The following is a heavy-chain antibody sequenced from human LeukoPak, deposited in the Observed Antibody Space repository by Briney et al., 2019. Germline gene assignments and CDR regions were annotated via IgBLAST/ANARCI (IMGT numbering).Heavy chain of an antibody. CDR2: IYYSGST. CDR3: ARDTLKGGLDY. Sequence: SQTLSLTCTVSGGSISSGDYYWSWIRQPRGRGLEWIGYIYYSGSTYYTPCLKSRVTISVETSKNQFSLTLSSVPAADTAVYYCARDTLKGGLDYWGQGTLVTVSS. V-gene: IGHV4-30-4*08. D-gene: IGHD2-2*02. J-gene: IGHJ4*02. CDR1: GGSISSGDYY.